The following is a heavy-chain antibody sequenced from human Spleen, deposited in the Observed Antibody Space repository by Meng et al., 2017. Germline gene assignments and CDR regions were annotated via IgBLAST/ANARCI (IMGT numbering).Heavy chain of an antibody. Sequence: VQPVESGGGLVQPGGSLRLSCAASGFTFSSGWMHWVRQPPGKGLEWIGEIYHSGTTNYNPSLKSRITISVDKSKNQFSLRLTSVTAADTAVYYCARVLEDTVTTFDYWGQGTLVTVSS. CDR1: GFTFSSGW. CDR2: IYHSGTT. D-gene: IGHD4-17*01. V-gene: IGHV4-4*02. CDR3: ARVLEDTVTTFDY. J-gene: IGHJ4*02.